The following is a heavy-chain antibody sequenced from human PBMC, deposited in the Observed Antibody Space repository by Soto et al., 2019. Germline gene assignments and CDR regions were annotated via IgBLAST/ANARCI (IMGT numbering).Heavy chain of an antibody. CDR1: GYTFINYY. Sequence: ASVKVSCKASGYTFINYYMHWVRQAPGQGLEWMAIINPSVGSATYAQKLQGRVTMTRDTSTSTVYMELSSLRSEDTAVYYCARGSSGWYSYFDYWGQGTLVTVSS. V-gene: IGHV1-46*01. CDR2: INPSVGSA. CDR3: ARGSSGWYSYFDY. J-gene: IGHJ4*02. D-gene: IGHD6-19*01.